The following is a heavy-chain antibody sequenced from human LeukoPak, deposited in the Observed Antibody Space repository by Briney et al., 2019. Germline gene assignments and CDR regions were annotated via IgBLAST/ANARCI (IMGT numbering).Heavy chain of an antibody. V-gene: IGHV3-7*03. CDR3: AKDGYRNSYNWFDP. D-gene: IGHD5-18*01. Sequence: GGSLRLSCAASGFTFGRHWMTRVRQAPGKGLEWVANIKHDGSEKNYVDSVKGRFTISRDNSKNTLYLQMHSLRAEDTAVYYCAKDGYRNSYNWFDPWGQGTLVTVSS. J-gene: IGHJ5*02. CDR2: IKHDGSEK. CDR1: GFTFGRHW.